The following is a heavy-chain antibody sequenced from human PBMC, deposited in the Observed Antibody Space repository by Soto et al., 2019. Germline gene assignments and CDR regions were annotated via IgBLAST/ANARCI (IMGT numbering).Heavy chain of an antibody. Sequence: EVQLLESGGGLVQPGGSLRLSCAASGFTFSSYAMSWVRQAPGKGLERVSDISGSGGSTYYADSVKGRITISRDNSKNPLYLRMNSLRAEDTAVYYCAKRGSGSYYDYWGQGTLVTVSS. CDR2: ISGSGGST. D-gene: IGHD3-10*01. J-gene: IGHJ4*02. V-gene: IGHV3-23*01. CDR1: GFTFSSYA. CDR3: AKRGSGSYYDY.